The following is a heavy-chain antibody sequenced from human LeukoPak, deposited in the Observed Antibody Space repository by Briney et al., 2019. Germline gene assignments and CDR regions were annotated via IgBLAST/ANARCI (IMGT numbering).Heavy chain of an antibody. D-gene: IGHD5-24*01. CDR1: GFTFSSYG. CDR3: AKEVMMATKANWFDP. J-gene: IGHJ5*02. CDR2: ISYDGSNK. Sequence: GGSLRLSCAASGFTFSSYGMHWVRQAPGKGLEWVAVISYDGSNKYYADSVKGRFTISRDNSKNTLYLQMNSLRAEDTAVYYCAKEVMMATKANWFDPWGQGTLVTVSS. V-gene: IGHV3-30*18.